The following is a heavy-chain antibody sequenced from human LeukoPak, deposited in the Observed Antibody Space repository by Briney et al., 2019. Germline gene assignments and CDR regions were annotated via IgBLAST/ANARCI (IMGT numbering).Heavy chain of an antibody. D-gene: IGHD6-13*01. CDR1: GGSISSSSHY. CDR3: ARDVVAAAGSFDY. CDR2: ISYSGST. V-gene: IGHV4-39*07. J-gene: IGHJ4*02. Sequence: SETLSLTCTVSGGSISSSSHYWGWIRQPPGKGLEWIGSISYSGSTYYNPSLESRVTILVDTSKNLFSLNLSSVTAADTAVYYCARDVVAAAGSFDYWGQGTQVTVSS.